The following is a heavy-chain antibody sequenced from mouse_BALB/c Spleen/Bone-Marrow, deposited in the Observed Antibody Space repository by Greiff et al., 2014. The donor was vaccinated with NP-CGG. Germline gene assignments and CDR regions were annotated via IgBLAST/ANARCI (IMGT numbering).Heavy chain of an antibody. J-gene: IGHJ4*01. CDR1: GYAFTNYL. V-gene: IGHV1-54*01. CDR2: INSGSGGT. D-gene: IGHD2-4*01. CDR3: ARAITDAMDY. Sequence: VKLVESGAELVRPGTSVKVSCKGSGYAFTNYLMEWVKQRPGQGLEWIGVINSGSGGTKYNEKFKGRATLTADKSSSTAYMQLSSLTSDDSAVYFCARAITDAMDYWGQGTSVTVSS.